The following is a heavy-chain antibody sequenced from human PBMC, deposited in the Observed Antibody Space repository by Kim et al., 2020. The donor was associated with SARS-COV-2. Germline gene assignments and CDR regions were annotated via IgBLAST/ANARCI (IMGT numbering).Heavy chain of an antibody. Sequence: LSLTCAASGFTFSSYGMHWVRQAPGKGLEWVAVISYDGSNKYYADSVKGRFTISRDNSKNRLYLQMNSLRAEDTAVYYCAKNRDSSSWGYNWFDPWG. J-gene: IGHJ5*02. CDR2: ISYDGSNK. CDR3: AKNRDSSSWGYNWFDP. V-gene: IGHV3-30*18. CDR1: GFTFSSYG. D-gene: IGHD6-13*01.